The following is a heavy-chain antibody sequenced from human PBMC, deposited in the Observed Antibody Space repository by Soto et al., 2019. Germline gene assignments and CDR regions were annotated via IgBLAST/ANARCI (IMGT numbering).Heavy chain of an antibody. V-gene: IGHV3-23*01. D-gene: IGHD6-19*01. CDR2: ISGRGDST. J-gene: IGHJ4*02. CDR1: QFTYITYA. Sequence: EVQLLESGGGLVQPGGSLRLSCAASQFTYITYAMTWVRQAPGKGLEWVSAISGRGDSTYYADSVKGRFTISRDNSKNMLFLQKSSMRAEDTAVYYCAQDIASGRIYGGQGALVTVSS. CDR3: AQDIASGRIY.